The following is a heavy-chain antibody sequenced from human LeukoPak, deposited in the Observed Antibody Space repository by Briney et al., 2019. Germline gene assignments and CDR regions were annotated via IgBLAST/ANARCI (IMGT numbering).Heavy chain of an antibody. CDR2: INHSGST. D-gene: IGHD4-17*01. Sequence: PSETLSLTCTVSGGSISSYYWSWIRQPPGKGLEWIGEINHSGSTNYNPSLKSRVTISVDTSKNQFSLKLSSVTAADTAVYYCARGDPTVTTFDYWGQGTLVTVSS. CDR3: ARGDPTVTTFDY. CDR1: GGSISSYY. V-gene: IGHV4-34*01. J-gene: IGHJ4*02.